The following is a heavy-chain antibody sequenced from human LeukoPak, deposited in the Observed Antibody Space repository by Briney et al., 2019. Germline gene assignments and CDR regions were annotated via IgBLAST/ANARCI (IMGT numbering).Heavy chain of an antibody. Sequence: GGSLRLSCAASGFTFSSYAMHWVRQAPGKGLEWVAVISYDGSNKYYADSVKGRFTISRDNSKNTLYLQMNSLRAEDTAVYYCAKEYYGGNSDYFGMDVWGQGNTVPVSS. V-gene: IGHV3-30-3*01. J-gene: IGHJ6*02. CDR3: AKEYYGGNSDYFGMDV. D-gene: IGHD4-23*01. CDR2: ISYDGSNK. CDR1: GFTFSSYA.